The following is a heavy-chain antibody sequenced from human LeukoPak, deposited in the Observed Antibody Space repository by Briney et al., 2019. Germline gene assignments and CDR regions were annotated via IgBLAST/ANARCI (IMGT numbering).Heavy chain of an antibody. Sequence: GASVKVSCKASGYTFTGYYMHWVRQAPGQGLEWMGWINPNSGGANYAQKFQGRVTMTRDTSISTAYMELSRLRSDDTAMYYCARDRDPVGFDPWGQGTLVTVSS. CDR2: INPNSGGA. V-gene: IGHV1-2*02. CDR3: ARDRDPVGFDP. D-gene: IGHD3-10*01. CDR1: GYTFTGYY. J-gene: IGHJ5*02.